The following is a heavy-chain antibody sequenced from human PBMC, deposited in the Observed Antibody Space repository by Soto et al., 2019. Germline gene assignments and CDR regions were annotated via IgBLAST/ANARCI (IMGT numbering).Heavy chain of an antibody. Sequence: SETLSLTCTVSGGSVSSGSYYWSWIRQPPGKGLEWIGYIYYSGSTNYNPSLKSRVTISVDTSKNQFSLKLSSVTAADTAVYYCARESDGAAASFDYWGQGTLVTVSS. D-gene: IGHD6-13*01. CDR2: IYYSGST. J-gene: IGHJ4*02. CDR1: GGSVSSGSYY. V-gene: IGHV4-61*01. CDR3: ARESDGAAASFDY.